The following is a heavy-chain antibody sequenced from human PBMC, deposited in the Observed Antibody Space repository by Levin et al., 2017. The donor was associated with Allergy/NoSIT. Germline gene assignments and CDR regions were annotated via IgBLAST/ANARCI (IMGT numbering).Heavy chain of an antibody. V-gene: IGHV1-18*01. Sequence: ASVKVSCKASGYTFTSYGISWVRQAPGQGLEWMGWISAYNGNTNYAQKLQGRVTMTTDTSTSTAYMELRSLRSDDTAVYYCARDSAGGIVVVVAANDFDYWGQGTLVTVSS. J-gene: IGHJ4*02. CDR2: ISAYNGNT. CDR1: GYTFTSYG. D-gene: IGHD2-15*01. CDR3: ARDSAGGIVVVVAANDFDY.